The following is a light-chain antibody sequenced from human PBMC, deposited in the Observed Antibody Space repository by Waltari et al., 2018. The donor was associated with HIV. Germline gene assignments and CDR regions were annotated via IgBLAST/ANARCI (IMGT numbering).Light chain of an antibody. CDR2: RNN. Sequence: QSVLTQPPSASGPPGQRVTISCSGSSPNIGYNYVYWYQQLPGTAPKLLIYRNNQRPSGVPDRFSGSKSGTSASLAISGLRSEDEADYYCAAWDDSLSGWVFGGGTKLTVL. CDR3: AAWDDSLSGWV. V-gene: IGLV1-47*01. CDR1: SPNIGYNY. J-gene: IGLJ3*02.